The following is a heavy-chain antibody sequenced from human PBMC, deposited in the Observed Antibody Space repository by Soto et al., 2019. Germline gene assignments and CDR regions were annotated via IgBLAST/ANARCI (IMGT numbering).Heavy chain of an antibody. CDR2: ISNDGSNK. D-gene: IGHD2-15*01. CDR1: AFSFNTYA. V-gene: IGHV3-30*08. J-gene: IGHJ5*02. Sequence: LXLSGAAAAFSFNTYAMHWVRQAPGKGLEWVTVISNDGSNKFYADFVKGRFTISRDNSMNTLYLQVNSLRDEDTAVYYCAGSASGGKNWFDPWGQGTLVTVYS. CDR3: AGSASGGKNWFDP.